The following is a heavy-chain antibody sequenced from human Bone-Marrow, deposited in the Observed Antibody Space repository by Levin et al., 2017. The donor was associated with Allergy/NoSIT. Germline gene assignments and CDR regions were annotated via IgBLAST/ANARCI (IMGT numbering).Heavy chain of an antibody. J-gene: IGHJ4*02. V-gene: IGHV3-30-3*01. CDR1: GFTFSSYA. Sequence: GGSLRLSCAASGFTFSSYAMHWVRQAPGKGLEWVAVISYDGSNKYYADSVKGRFTISRDNSKNTLYLQMNSLRAEDTAVYYCAREEWLVLWYWGQGTLVTVSS. CDR3: AREEWLVLWY. CDR2: ISYDGSNK. D-gene: IGHD6-19*01.